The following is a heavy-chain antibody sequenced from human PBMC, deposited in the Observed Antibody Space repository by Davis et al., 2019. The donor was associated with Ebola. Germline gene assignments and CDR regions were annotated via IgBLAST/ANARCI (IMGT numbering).Heavy chain of an antibody. V-gene: IGHV1-8*01. Sequence: ASVQVSCKASGYTFTTYDINCVRQAPGQGLEWMGWLNPNSGNTGYAQKFQGRVTMTRDTSISTAYMELSRLTSDDTAVYYCARVGCSDGDCYFDFWGQGTLVTVSS. CDR1: GYTFTTYD. CDR3: ARVGCSDGDCYFDF. J-gene: IGHJ4*02. CDR2: LNPNSGNT. D-gene: IGHD2-15*01.